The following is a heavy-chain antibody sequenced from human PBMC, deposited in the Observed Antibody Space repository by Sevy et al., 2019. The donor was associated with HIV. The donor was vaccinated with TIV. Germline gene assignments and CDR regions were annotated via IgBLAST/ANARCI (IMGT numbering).Heavy chain of an antibody. CDR2: IWYDGNNK. D-gene: IGHD6-13*01. Sequence: GGSLRLSCEASGFTFSSYGMHWVRQAPGKGLEWVAGIWYDGNNKDYADSVEGRFTISRDNSKNTVYLDMNNLRAEDTAVYYCAKGVAASGYYFDFWGQGTLVTVSS. CDR1: GFTFSSYG. CDR3: AKGVAASGYYFDF. V-gene: IGHV3-33*06. J-gene: IGHJ4*02.